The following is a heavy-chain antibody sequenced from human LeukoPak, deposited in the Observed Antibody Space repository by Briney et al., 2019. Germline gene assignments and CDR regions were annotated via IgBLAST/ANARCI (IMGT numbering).Heavy chain of an antibody. V-gene: IGHV4-39*02. J-gene: IGHJ5*01. D-gene: IGHD3-10*01. CDR1: GVSIGSSSYY. Sequence: SETLSLTCTVSGVSIGSSSYYWGWIRQPPGKGLEWIGSVFRTGSTYYSASLKSRVSISVDTTKNHFALKLTSVTAADTAMYFCARRVGFYGSGSLNYFDPWGQGILVSVSS. CDR3: ARRVGFYGSGSLNYFDP. CDR2: VFRTGST.